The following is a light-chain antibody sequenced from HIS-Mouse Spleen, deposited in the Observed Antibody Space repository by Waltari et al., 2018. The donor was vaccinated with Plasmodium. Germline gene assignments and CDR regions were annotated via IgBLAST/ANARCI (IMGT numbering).Light chain of an antibody. CDR2: DVS. V-gene: IGLV2-11*01. CDR3: CSYAGSYTYV. Sequence: QSALTQPRSVSGSPGQSVTISCTATRRDVGGYNFVSWYQQHQGKAPKLLIYDVSKRPSGVPDRFSGSKSGNTASLTISGLQAEDEADYYCCSYAGSYTYVFGTGTKVTVL. J-gene: IGLJ1*01. CDR1: RRDVGGYNF.